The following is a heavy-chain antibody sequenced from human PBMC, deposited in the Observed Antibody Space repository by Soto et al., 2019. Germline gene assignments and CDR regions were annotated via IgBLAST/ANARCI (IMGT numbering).Heavy chain of an antibody. CDR3: ARGSPYYYDSSGYYPAYFDAFDI. Sequence: AVEVSCKASGYTFTSYGISWVRQAPGQGLEWMGGIIPIFGTANYAQKFQGRVTITADESTSTAYMELSSLRSEDTAVYYCARGSPYYYDSSGYYPAYFDAFDIWGQGTMVPVSS. CDR1: GYTFTSYG. V-gene: IGHV1-69*13. CDR2: IIPIFGTA. D-gene: IGHD3-22*01. J-gene: IGHJ3*02.